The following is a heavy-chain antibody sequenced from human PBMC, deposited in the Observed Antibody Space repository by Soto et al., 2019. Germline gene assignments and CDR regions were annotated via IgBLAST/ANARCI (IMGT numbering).Heavy chain of an antibody. CDR1: GYTFTGYY. D-gene: IGHD1-7*01. J-gene: IGHJ6*02. Sequence: QVQLVQSGAEVKKPGASVKVSCKASGYTFTGYYMHWVRQAPGQGLEWMGWINHNSGGTNYAQKFQGRVTMTRDTSISTAYMELSRLRSDDTAVYYCARDRNLELPYYYYGMDVWGQGTTVTVSS. CDR2: INHNSGGT. CDR3: ARDRNLELPYYYYGMDV. V-gene: IGHV1-2*02.